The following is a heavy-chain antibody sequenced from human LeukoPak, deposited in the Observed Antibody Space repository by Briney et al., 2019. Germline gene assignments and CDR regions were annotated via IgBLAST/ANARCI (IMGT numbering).Heavy chain of an antibody. J-gene: IGHJ4*02. D-gene: IGHD5-24*01. Sequence: GRSLRLSCAASGFTFSSYAMHWVRQAPGKGLEWVAVISYDGSNKYYADSVKGRFTISRDNSKNTLYLQMNSLRAEDTAVYYCARETRDGYNFDYWGQGTLVTVSS. CDR1: GFTFSSYA. V-gene: IGHV3-30-3*01. CDR3: ARETRDGYNFDY. CDR2: ISYDGSNK.